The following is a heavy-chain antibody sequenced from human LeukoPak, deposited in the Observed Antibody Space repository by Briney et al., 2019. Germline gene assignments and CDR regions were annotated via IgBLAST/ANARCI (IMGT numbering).Heavy chain of an antibody. J-gene: IGHJ4*02. CDR1: GFTFSSYG. D-gene: IGHD4-17*01. CDR2: IWYDGSNK. CDR3: AKTADYGDYCDY. V-gene: IGHV3-33*06. Sequence: GGSLRLPCAASGFTFSSYGMHWVRQAPGKGLEWVAVIWYDGSNKYYADSVKGRFTISRDNSKNTLYLQMNSLRAEDTAVYYCAKTADYGDYCDYWGQGTLVTVSS.